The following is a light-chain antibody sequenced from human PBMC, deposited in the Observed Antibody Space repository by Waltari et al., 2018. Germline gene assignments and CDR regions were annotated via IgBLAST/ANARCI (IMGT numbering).Light chain of an antibody. Sequence: DIQLTQSPSTLSASVGDRVTITCRASQIISSWLAGYQQKPGKAPKLLIFKASDLQSGVPSRFSGSGSGTEFTLTICSLQPDDFATYCCQHYNSYPWTFGQGTRVEIK. J-gene: IGKJ1*01. CDR3: QHYNSYPWT. CDR2: KAS. V-gene: IGKV1-5*03. CDR1: QIISSW.